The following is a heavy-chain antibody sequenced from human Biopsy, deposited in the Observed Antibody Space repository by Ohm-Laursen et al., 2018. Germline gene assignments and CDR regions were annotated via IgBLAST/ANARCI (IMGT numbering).Heavy chain of an antibody. CDR3: ARGEVTFGELIVSLDS. CDR1: GYNFISYS. Sequence: ATVKISCKPSGYNFISYSINWVRQAPEQGLEWMGWIRPLNGDTKYGQKFQDRVTMTTDTSTSTVYMELTSLRSDDTAVYYCARGEVTFGELIVSLDSWGQGTLVTVSS. V-gene: IGHV1-18*01. CDR2: IRPLNGDT. J-gene: IGHJ4*02. D-gene: IGHD3-16*02.